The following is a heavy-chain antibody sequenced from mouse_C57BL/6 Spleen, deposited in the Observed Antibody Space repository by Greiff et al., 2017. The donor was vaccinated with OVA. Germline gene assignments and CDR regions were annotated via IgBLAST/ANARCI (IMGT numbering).Heavy chain of an antibody. CDR2: INPGSGGT. Sequence: QVQLQQSGAELVRPGTSVKVSCKASGYAFTNYLIEWVKQRPGPGLEWIGVINPGSGGTNYNEKVKGKAKLSADKASSTAYMKISSLTSEDSAVYFCARPYDVYAMDYWGQGTSVTVSS. J-gene: IGHJ4*01. CDR3: ARPYDVYAMDY. CDR1: GYAFTNYL. D-gene: IGHD2-3*01. V-gene: IGHV1-54*01.